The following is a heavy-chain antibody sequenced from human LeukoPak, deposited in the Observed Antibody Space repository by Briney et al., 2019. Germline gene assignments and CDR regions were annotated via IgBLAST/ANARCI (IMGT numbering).Heavy chain of an antibody. J-gene: IGHJ3*02. V-gene: IGHV3-7*01. CDR3: ARGGTYDI. Sequence: PGGPLRLSCGASVFTFKMYWMMWLRHAPGEAREGEANMKQGGNQKIYVDPVKRRLTISRHNHKHTVYLQMKRLRGEDRAVYYCARGGTYDIWGQGTRVTVSA. CDR1: VFTFKMYW. CDR2: MKQGGNQK.